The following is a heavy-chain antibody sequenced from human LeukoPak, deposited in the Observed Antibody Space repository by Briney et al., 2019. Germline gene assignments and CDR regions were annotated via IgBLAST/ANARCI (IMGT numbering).Heavy chain of an antibody. V-gene: IGHV1-18*04. J-gene: IGHJ4*02. CDR2: MSAHNGNT. CDR1: GYAFNTFG. D-gene: IGHD1-1*01. CDR3: ARFRIAVTGIPDY. Sequence: GASVKVSCKASGYAFNTFGISWLRQAPGQGLEWMGWMSAHNGNTYYGQKFEDRITMTTDTSTSTAYMELRSLRSDDTATYYCARFRIAVTGIPDYWGQGTLVTVS.